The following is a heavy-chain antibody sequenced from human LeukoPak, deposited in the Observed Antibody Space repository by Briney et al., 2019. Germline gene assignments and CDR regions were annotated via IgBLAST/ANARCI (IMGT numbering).Heavy chain of an antibody. CDR1: GGSISSYY. V-gene: IGHV4-59*01. J-gene: IGHJ4*02. D-gene: IGHD6-13*01. Sequence: PSETLSLTCTVSGGSISSYYWSWIRQPPGKGLEWIGYIYYSGSTNYNPSLKSRVTISVDTSKNQFSLKLSSVTAADTAVYYCARVSIAAAGTFDFDYWGQGTLVTVSS. CDR2: IYYSGST. CDR3: ARVSIAAAGTFDFDY.